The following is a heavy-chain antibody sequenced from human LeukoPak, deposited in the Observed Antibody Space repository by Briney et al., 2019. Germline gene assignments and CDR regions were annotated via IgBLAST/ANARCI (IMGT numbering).Heavy chain of an antibody. CDR3: ARDLYCSSISCPIDY. CDR2: IKQDGSEK. V-gene: IGHV3-7*05. D-gene: IGHD2-2*01. Sequence: GGSLRLSCVASGFTFSIYWMRWVRQAPGKGLEWVANIKQDGSEKYYVDSVKGRFTISRDNAKNSLYLQMNSLKAEDTAVYYCARDLYCSSISCPIDYWGQGTLVTVSS. J-gene: IGHJ4*02. CDR1: GFTFSIYW.